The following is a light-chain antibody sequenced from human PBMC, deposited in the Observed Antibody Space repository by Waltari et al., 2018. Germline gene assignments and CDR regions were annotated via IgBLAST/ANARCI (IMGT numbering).Light chain of an antibody. CDR2: GST. J-gene: IGLJ3*02. Sequence: QSVLTQPPSVSGAPGQRVTISCTGSGSNIGAGYDVHWDQQLPRAAPKLLIYGSTSRPLGVPARFFGSTSGTSASLAIIGLQAEDEAEYYCQSYDTSLSVVFGGGTKLTVL. CDR1: GSNIGAGYD. CDR3: QSYDTSLSVV. V-gene: IGLV1-40*01.